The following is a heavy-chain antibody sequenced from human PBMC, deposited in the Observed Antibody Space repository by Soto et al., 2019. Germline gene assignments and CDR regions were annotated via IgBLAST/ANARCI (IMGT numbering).Heavy chain of an antibody. J-gene: IGHJ4*02. CDR2: INAGNGNT. V-gene: IGHV1-3*01. D-gene: IGHD3-3*01. Sequence: QVQLVQSGAEVKKPGASVKVSCKASGYTFTSYAMHWVRQAPGQRLEWMGWINAGNGNTKYSQKFQGRVTITRDTSASTAYMELSSLRSKDTAVYYCARDREYYDFWSGYFDYWGQGTLVTVSS. CDR3: ARDREYYDFWSGYFDY. CDR1: GYTFTSYA.